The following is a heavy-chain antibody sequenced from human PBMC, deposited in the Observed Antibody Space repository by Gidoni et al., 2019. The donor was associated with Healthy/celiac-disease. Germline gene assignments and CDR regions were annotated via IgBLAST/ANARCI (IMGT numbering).Heavy chain of an antibody. J-gene: IGHJ6*02. CDR1: GGSISRSNW. CDR3: ARWGAVAGNYYYYGMDV. D-gene: IGHD6-19*01. V-gene: IGHV4-4*02. CDR2: IYHSGST. Sequence: QVQLQASGPGLVKPSGTLSLTCAVSGGSISRSNWWSWVRQPPGKGLEWIGEIYHSGSTNYNPSLKSRVTISVDKSKNQFSLKLSSVTAADTAVYYCARWGAVAGNYYYYGMDVWGQGTTVTVSS.